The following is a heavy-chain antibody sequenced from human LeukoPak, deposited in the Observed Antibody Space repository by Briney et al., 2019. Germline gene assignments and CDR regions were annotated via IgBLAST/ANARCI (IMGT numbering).Heavy chain of an antibody. CDR1: GFTFSSYS. Sequence: GGSLRLSCAASGFTFSSYSMNWVRQAPGKGLEWVSSISSSSYIYYADSVKGRFTISRDNAKNSLYLQMNSLRAEDTAVYYCASSLWAGTFDYWGQGTLVTVSS. V-gene: IGHV3-21*01. CDR3: ASSLWAGTFDY. CDR2: ISSSSYI. J-gene: IGHJ4*02. D-gene: IGHD6-19*01.